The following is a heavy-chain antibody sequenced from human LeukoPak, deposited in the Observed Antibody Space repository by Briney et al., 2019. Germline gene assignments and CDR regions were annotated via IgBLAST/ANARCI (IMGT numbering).Heavy chain of an antibody. D-gene: IGHD2-15*01. J-gene: IGHJ5*02. Sequence: SETLSLTCTVSGYSISSGYYWGWIRPPPGKGLEWIGSIYHSGSTYYNPSLKSRVTISVDTSKNQFSLKLSSVTAADTAVYYCARDPCSGGSCHGRWFDPWGQGTLVTVSS. CDR1: GYSISSGYY. V-gene: IGHV4-38-2*02. CDR3: ARDPCSGGSCHGRWFDP. CDR2: IYHSGST.